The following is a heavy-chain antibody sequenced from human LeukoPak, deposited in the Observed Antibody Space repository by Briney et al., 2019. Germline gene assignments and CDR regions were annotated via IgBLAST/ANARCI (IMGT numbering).Heavy chain of an antibody. Sequence: SETLSLTCAVEGGSFSGFYWTWVRQPPGKGLEWIGEINQSGSTNYNSSLKSRVTVSLDTSKNHFSLNLGSVTAADTAVYYCARSHPVQSRGRWFDPWGQGTLVTVSS. CDR3: ARSHPVQSRGRWFDP. CDR1: GGSFSGFY. D-gene: IGHD3-10*01. J-gene: IGHJ5*02. V-gene: IGHV4-34*01. CDR2: INQSGST.